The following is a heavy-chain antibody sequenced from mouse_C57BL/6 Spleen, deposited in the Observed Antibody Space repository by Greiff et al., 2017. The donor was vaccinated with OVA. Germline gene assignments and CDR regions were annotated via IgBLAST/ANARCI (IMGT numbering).Heavy chain of an antibody. D-gene: IGHD1-1*01. Sequence: VQLQQSGAELVMPGASVTLSCKASGYTFTSYWMHWVKQRTGQGLGWIVEMDPSDSYTNYNQKFKDKSTLTVYKSSSTAYMQLSSLTSEASAVYYCARGIYYGSILDYWGQGTTLTVSS. J-gene: IGHJ2*01. CDR1: GYTFTSYW. CDR2: MDPSDSYT. V-gene: IGHV1-69*01. CDR3: ARGIYYGSILDY.